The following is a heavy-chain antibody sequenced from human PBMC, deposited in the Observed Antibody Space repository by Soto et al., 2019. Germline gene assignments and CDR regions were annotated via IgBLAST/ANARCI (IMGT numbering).Heavy chain of an antibody. CDR2: IWYDGSNK. CDR1: GFSFSSYD. Sequence: QVQLVESGGGVVQPGTSLILSSAASGFSFSSYDIHWVRQAPGKGLEWVAVIWYDGSNKYYADSVKGRFIISRDNSKNTLYLQMNSLRADDTAVYYCARGYSSSRDLGYWGQGTLVTVSS. CDR3: ARGYSSSRDLGY. J-gene: IGHJ4*02. V-gene: IGHV3-33*01. D-gene: IGHD6-13*01.